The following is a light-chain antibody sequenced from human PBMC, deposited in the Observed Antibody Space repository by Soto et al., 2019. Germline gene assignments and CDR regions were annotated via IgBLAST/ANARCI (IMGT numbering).Light chain of an antibody. CDR1: QTISNNY. CDR3: QQYGTSPRT. Sequence: IVLTQSPGTLSLSPGEGATLSCRASQTISNNYLAWYQHKPGQAPRLLIYAASTRATGIPDRFSGSGSGADFTLTVNRLEPEDFAVYYCQQYGTSPRTFCQGTKVDI. V-gene: IGKV3-20*01. J-gene: IGKJ1*01. CDR2: AAS.